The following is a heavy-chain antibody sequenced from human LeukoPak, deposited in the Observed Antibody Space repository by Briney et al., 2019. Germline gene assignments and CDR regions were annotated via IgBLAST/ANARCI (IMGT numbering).Heavy chain of an antibody. Sequence: SETLSLTCTVSGGSISSSSYYWGWIRQPPGKGLEWIGNIYSSGSTYYNPSLKSRVAISVDTSKNQFSLKLSSVTAADTAVYYCARGQIFPMIVVVPAAQYFDYWGQGTLVTVSS. CDR2: IYSSGST. V-gene: IGHV4-39*01. J-gene: IGHJ4*02. CDR3: ARGQIFPMIVVVPAAQYFDY. CDR1: GGSISSSSYY. D-gene: IGHD2-2*01.